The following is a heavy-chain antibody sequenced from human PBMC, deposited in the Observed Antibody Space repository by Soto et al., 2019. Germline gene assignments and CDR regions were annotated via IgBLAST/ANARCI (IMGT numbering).Heavy chain of an antibody. V-gene: IGHV1-69*06. Sequence: QVQLVQSGTVVQRRGSSVKVSCQASGGTFSSHGMAWVRQAPGQGLEWMGGIIPTFGTPTYAPKFQGRVTITADKSTNTTYMELSSLRSEDTGVYYCASERSAQYFDFWGQGTLITVFS. D-gene: IGHD1-26*01. CDR3: ASERSAQYFDF. CDR2: IIPTFGTP. CDR1: GGTFSSHG. J-gene: IGHJ4*02.